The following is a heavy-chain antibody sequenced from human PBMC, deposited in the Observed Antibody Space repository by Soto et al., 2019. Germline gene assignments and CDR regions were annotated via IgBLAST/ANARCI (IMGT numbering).Heavy chain of an antibody. CDR1: GGSISSGGYS. CDR2: IYHSGST. D-gene: IGHD3-22*01. CDR3: ARVGWGYYDSSGHKYNWFDP. J-gene: IGHJ5*02. V-gene: IGHV4-30-2*01. Sequence: SETLSLTCAVSGGSISSGGYSWSWIRQPPGKGLEWIGYIYHSGSTYYNPSLKSRVTISVDRSKNQFSLKLSSVTAADTAVYYCARVGWGYYDSSGHKYNWFDPWGQGTLVTVSS.